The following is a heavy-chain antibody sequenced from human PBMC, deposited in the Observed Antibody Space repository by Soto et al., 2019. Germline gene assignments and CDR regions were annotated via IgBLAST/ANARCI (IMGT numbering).Heavy chain of an antibody. J-gene: IGHJ4*02. Sequence: EVQLVESGGGLVQPGGSLRLSCAASGFTFSSYWMSWVRQAPGKGLEWVANIKQDGSEKYYVDSVKGRFTISRDNVKNSLYVQMNSLRAEDTAVYYCASDREAYYGSGSYGYWGQGTLVTVSS. CDR3: ASDREAYYGSGSYGY. V-gene: IGHV3-7*01. CDR2: IKQDGSEK. CDR1: GFTFSSYW. D-gene: IGHD3-10*01.